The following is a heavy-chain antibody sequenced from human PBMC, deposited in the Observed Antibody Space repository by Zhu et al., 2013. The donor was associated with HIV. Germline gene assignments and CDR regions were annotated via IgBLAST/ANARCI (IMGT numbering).Heavy chain of an antibody. CDR3: ARDRPEKQLLADYYYYGLDV. Sequence: QVQLVQSGTEVKKPGASVKVSCKASGYTFINYGITWVRQAPGQGLEWMGWISAYNGNTNYAQNLQGRVTMTTDSSTTTAYMELRSLRFDDTAVYYCARDRPEKQLLADYYYYGLDVWGQGTTVTVSS. CDR1: GYTFINYG. CDR2: ISAYNGNT. J-gene: IGHJ6*02. V-gene: IGHV1-18*01. D-gene: IGHD1-26*01.